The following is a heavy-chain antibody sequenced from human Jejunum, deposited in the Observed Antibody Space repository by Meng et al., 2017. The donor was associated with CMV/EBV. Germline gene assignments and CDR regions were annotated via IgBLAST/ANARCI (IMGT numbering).Heavy chain of an antibody. D-gene: IGHD2-2*01. J-gene: IGHJ5*02. CDR1: GYSFTSYW. Sequence: SGYSFTSYWIGWVRQMPGKGLEWMGIIYPGDSDTRYSPSFQGQVTISADKSISTAYLQWSSLKASDTAMYYCARRYCSSTSCYNGFDPWGQGTLVTVSS. V-gene: IGHV5-51*01. CDR2: IYPGDSDT. CDR3: ARRYCSSTSCYNGFDP.